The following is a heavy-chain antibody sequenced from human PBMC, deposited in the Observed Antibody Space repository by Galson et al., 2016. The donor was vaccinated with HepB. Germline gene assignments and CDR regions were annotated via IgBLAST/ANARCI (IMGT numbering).Heavy chain of an antibody. D-gene: IGHD6-13*01. CDR3: TRDAISSWYHLDP. CDR1: GFTFNRYG. V-gene: IGHV3-33*01. Sequence: SLRLSCAASGFTFNRYGMHWVRQAPGKGLQRMALSWFDGSLKYYADSVKGRFTISRDNSNNTLFLQMDSLRVEDTALYYCTRDAISSWYHLDPWGQGVLVTVSP. J-gene: IGHJ5*02. CDR2: SWFDGSLK.